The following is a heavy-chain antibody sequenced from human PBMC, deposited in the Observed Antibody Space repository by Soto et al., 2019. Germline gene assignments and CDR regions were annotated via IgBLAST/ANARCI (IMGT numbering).Heavy chain of an antibody. CDR3: ARDHLYQLLWSWFDP. J-gene: IGHJ5*02. D-gene: IGHD2-2*01. V-gene: IGHV1-69*04. CDR1: GGTFSSYT. CDR2: IIPILGIA. Sequence: GASVKVSCKASGGTFSSYTISWVRQAPGQGLEWMGMIIPILGIANYAQKFQGRVTITADKSTSTAYMELSSLGSEDTAVYYCARDHLYQLLWSWFDPWGQGTLVTVSS.